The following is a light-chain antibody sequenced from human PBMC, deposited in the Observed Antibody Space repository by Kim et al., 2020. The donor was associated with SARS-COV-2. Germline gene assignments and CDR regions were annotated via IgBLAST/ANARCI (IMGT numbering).Light chain of an antibody. CDR3: QHYSDFPVT. CDR1: QDISHY. CDR2: GAS. Sequence: DIQMTQSPSSLSAYVGDRVNVTCRASQDISHYLAWLQQKPGKAPKSLIYGASRLQSGVPSKFSGSGYGTEFTLTINNLQPEDFATYYCQHYSDFPVTFGQGTRLEIK. V-gene: IGKV1-16*02. J-gene: IGKJ5*01.